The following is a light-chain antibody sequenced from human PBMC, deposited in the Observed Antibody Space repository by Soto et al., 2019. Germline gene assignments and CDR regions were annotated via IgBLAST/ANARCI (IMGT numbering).Light chain of an antibody. CDR1: QSLLHSDGYNS. J-gene: IGKJ1*01. CDR3: VQTLQAPLT. V-gene: IGKV2-28*01. Sequence: IVMTQSPLSLPVNPGEPASISCRSSQSLLHSDGYNSLAWYLQKPGQSPQLLISVASNRASGVPDRFSGSGSGTDFTLKISSLEAEDVGVYYCVQTLQAPLTFGQGTKVEI. CDR2: VAS.